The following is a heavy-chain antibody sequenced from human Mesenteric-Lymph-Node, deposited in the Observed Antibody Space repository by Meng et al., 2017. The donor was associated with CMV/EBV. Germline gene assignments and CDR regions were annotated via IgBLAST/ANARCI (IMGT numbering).Heavy chain of an antibody. CDR3: ASRRYFDWSIIDY. V-gene: IGHV3-11*01. Sequence: AACGVNFSDYYMIWIRQAAGEGLEWVSYISSSGSTIYYADSVKGRFTISRDNAKNSLYLQMNSLRAEDTAVYYCASRRYFDWSIIDYWGQGTLVTVSS. D-gene: IGHD3-9*01. J-gene: IGHJ4*02. CDR2: ISSSGSTI. CDR1: GVNFSDYY.